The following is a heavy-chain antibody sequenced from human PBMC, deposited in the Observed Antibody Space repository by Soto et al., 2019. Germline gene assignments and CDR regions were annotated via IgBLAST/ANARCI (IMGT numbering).Heavy chain of an antibody. V-gene: IGHV3-23*01. CDR3: AKDQESGYDFYFDY. D-gene: IGHD5-12*01. CDR2: ISGSGGST. J-gene: IGHJ4*02. CDR1: GFTFSSYA. Sequence: GESLKISCAASGFTFSSYAMSWVRQAPGKGLEWVSAISGSGGSTYYADSVKGRFTISRDNSKNTLYLQMNSLRAEDTAVYYCAKDQESGYDFYFDYWGQGTLVTVSS.